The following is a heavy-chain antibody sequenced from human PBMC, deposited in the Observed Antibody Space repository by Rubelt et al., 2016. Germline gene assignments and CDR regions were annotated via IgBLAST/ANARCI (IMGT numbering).Heavy chain of an antibody. D-gene: IGHD1-26*01. CDR1: GFTFSSYS. J-gene: IGHJ4*02. V-gene: IGHV3-21*01. CDR2: ISSSSSYI. CDR3: ARVIVGVKGFDY. Sequence: EVQLLESGGGLVQPGGSLRLSCAASGFTFSSYSMNWVRQAPGKGLEWVSSISSSSSYIYYEDSVKGRLTIPRDNAKNSLYLQMNGLGAEYTACYYGARVIVGVKGFDYWGQGTLVTVSS.